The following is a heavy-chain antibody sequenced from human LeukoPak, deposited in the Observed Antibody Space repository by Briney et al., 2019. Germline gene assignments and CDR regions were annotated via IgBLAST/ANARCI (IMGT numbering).Heavy chain of an antibody. J-gene: IGHJ4*02. CDR1: GYTFTNYG. V-gene: IGHV1-18*01. CDR2: ISVYNGNT. D-gene: IGHD3-3*01. Sequence: GASVKVSCKASGYTFTNYGIIWVRQAPGQGLEWMGWISVYNGNTKYAQKLQGRVTMTEDTSTDTAYMELSSLRSEDTAVYYCATFWSSKVAGLDYWGQGTLVTVSS. CDR3: ATFWSSKVAGLDY.